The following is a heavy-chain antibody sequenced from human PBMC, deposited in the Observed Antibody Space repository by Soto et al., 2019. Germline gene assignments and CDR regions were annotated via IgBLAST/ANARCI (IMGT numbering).Heavy chain of an antibody. CDR1: GYSFTSYW. D-gene: IGHD3-3*01. CDR2: IYPGDSDT. V-gene: IGHV5-51*01. Sequence: GESLKISCKGSGYSFTSYWIGWVRQMPGKGLEGMGIIYPGDSDTRYSSSFQGQVTISADKSISTASLQWSSLKASDSAMYYCAVSIGDDFWSGYYFDYWGQGTLVTVSS. J-gene: IGHJ4*02. CDR3: AVSIGDDFWSGYYFDY.